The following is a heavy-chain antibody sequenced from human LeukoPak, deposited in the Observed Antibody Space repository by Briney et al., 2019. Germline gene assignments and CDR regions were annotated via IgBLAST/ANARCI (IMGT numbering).Heavy chain of an antibody. CDR3: ARDFSQSGYEAY. CDR1: RFTFSSYA. J-gene: IGHJ4*02. D-gene: IGHD5-12*01. V-gene: IGHV3-21*01. Sequence: GGSLRLSCAASRFTFSSYAMSWVRQAPGKGLELVSRISSSGTNTFYADSVKGRFTISRDNAKDSLYLQMNSLRAEDTAVYYCARDFSQSGYEAYWGQGTLVTVSS. CDR2: ISSSGTNT.